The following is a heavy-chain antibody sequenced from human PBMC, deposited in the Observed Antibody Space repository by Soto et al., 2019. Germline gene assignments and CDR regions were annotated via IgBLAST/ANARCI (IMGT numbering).Heavy chain of an antibody. CDR2: ISESGGST. D-gene: IGHD6-13*01. V-gene: IGHV3-23*01. CDR3: AKRSPYSSGWYSPIFDY. CDR1: GFSFSGYA. Sequence: GGSLRLSCAASGFSFSGYAMSWVRQAPGKGLEWASVISESGGSTHYADSVRGRFTVSRDNSKNSLSLRMNSLRDEDTAVYFCAKRSPYSSGWYSPIFDYWGQGALVTVS. J-gene: IGHJ4*02.